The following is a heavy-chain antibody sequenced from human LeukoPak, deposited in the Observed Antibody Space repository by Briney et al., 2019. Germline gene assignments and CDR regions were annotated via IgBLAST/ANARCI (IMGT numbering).Heavy chain of an antibody. CDR2: INEDGSGK. J-gene: IGHJ6*04. CDR3: ARDDGDV. CDR1: GFTFSNYW. V-gene: IGHV3-7*01. Sequence: PGWSLRLSCVSSGFTFSNYWRKGVRQAPGKGLEWVASINEDGSGKFSVGSVKDRITISRDNTRNSLDLQINSLTVEDTAIYYCARDDGDVWGTGTTVTVSS.